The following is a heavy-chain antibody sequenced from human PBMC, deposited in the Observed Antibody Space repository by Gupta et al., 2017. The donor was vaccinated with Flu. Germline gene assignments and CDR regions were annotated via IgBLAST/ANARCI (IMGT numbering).Heavy chain of an antibody. J-gene: IGHJ4*02. CDR3: ARLLQTAAAST. Sequence: LLLQESGPALVKPSETLSLMCTVSGDSISSSDYYWGWLRRPPGKGLEWIGTIYYDGTAYYNPSLKSRVTMSIDTSKNHFSLNLRSVTAADTAVFYCARLLQTAAASTWGRGTLVTVSS. V-gene: IGHV4-39*02. D-gene: IGHD6-13*01. CDR2: IYYDGTA. CDR1: GDSISSSDYY.